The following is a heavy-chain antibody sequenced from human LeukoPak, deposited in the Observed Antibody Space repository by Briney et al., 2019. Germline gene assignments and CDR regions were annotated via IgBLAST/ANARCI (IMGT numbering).Heavy chain of an antibody. CDR1: GGSFSGYY. J-gene: IGHJ4*02. V-gene: IGHV4-34*01. CDR3: ARDSPMGY. D-gene: IGHD2-8*01. Sequence: SETLSLTCAVYGGSFSGYYWSWIRQPPGKGLEWIGEINHSGSTNYNPSLKGRVTISVDTSKNQFSLKLSSVTAADTAVDYCARDSPMGYWGQGTLVTVSS. CDR2: INHSGST.